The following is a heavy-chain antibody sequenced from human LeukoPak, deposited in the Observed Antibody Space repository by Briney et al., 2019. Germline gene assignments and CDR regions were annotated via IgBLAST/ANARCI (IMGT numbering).Heavy chain of an antibody. V-gene: IGHV4-59*12. D-gene: IGHD3-10*01. Sequence: SETLSLTCTVSGGSISSYYWSWIRQPPGKGLEWIGYIYYSGSTNYNPSLKSRVTISVDRSKNQFSLKLSSVTAADTAVYYCARSVLLWFGTFDPWGQGTLVTVSS. CDR3: ARSVLLWFGTFDP. CDR1: GGSISSYY. CDR2: IYYSGST. J-gene: IGHJ5*02.